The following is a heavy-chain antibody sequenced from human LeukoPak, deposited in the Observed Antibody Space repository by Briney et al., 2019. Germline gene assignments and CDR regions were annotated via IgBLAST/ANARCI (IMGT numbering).Heavy chain of an antibody. Sequence: ASAKVSCKASGYNLMIYDINWVRQATGQGLEWRGWMRPKNGHTGYAQMCQGRVTMTKDTSVNTAYMELSSLSSEDTAVYYCSRGVGAVGDYWGQGTLVTVSS. V-gene: IGHV1-8*02. CDR3: SRGVGAVGDY. CDR2: MRPKNGHT. CDR1: GYNLMIYD. D-gene: IGHD3-3*01. J-gene: IGHJ4*02.